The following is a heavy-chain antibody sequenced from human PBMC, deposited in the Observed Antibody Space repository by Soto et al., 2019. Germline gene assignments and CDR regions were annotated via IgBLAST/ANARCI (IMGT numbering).Heavy chain of an antibody. V-gene: IGHV4-30-4*02. CDR3: ASGCAYCRGGNCYDPYVDY. J-gene: IGHJ4*02. CDR1: GGSISNGYYY. Sequence: SDTLSLTCTFSGGSISNGYYYCSWIRQPPGKDLKLIGDISYTGTTCYHPCLQSRATISADTAKLQFSLNLMSVTAADTAVYFCASGCAYCRGGNCYDPYVDYRGRGTLVTVCS. CDR2: ISYTGTT. D-gene: IGHD2-15*01.